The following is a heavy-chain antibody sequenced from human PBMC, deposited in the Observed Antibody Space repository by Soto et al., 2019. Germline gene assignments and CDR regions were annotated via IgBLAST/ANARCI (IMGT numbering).Heavy chain of an antibody. V-gene: IGHV1-69*12. CDR1: GGTFSTSA. J-gene: IGHJ6*02. D-gene: IGHD3-3*02. CDR2: IMPVFATP. CDR3: ARDKDRQQLGGNYYYILDV. Sequence: QVQLVQSGAEVKKPGSSVKVSCKASGGTFSTSAISWVPQAPGQGLEWVGGIMPVFATPDYAQKFQGRVTITADESTTTAYLELTSLRTDDTAVYYCARDKDRQQLGGNYYYILDVWGQGTAITVSS.